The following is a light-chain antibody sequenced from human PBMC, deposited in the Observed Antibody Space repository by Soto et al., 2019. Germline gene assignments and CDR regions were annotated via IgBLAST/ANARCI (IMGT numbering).Light chain of an antibody. Sequence: QSVLTQPPSVSGAPGQRVTISCTGSSSNIGAGYDVHWYQQLPGTAPKLLIHGNSNRPSGVPDRFSGSKSGTSASLAITGLQAEDEADYYCQSYDSSLSGSYVFGTGTKV. V-gene: IGLV1-40*01. CDR2: GNS. CDR1: SSNIGAGYD. CDR3: QSYDSSLSGSYV. J-gene: IGLJ1*01.